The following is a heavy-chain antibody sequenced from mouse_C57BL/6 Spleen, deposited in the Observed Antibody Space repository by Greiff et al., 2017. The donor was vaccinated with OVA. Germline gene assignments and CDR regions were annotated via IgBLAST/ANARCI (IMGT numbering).Heavy chain of an antibody. CDR2: ISYDGSN. J-gene: IGHJ1*03. CDR3: AREPWYFDV. Sequence: EVQLQESGPGLVKPSQSLSLTCSVTGYSITSGYYWNWIRQFPGNKLEWMGYISYDGSNNYNPSLKNRISITRDTSKNQFFLKLNSVTTEDTATYYCAREPWYFDVWGTGTTVTVSS. CDR1: GYSITSGYY. V-gene: IGHV3-6*01.